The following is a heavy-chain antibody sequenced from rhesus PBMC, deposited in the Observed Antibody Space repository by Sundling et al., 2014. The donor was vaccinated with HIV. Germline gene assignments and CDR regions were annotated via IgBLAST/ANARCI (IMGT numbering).Heavy chain of an antibody. J-gene: IGHJ6*01. D-gene: IGHD6-31*01. Sequence: QVQLQESGPGLVKPSETLSLTCAVSGASMSGYYWNWIRHAPGKGLEWIGYIGGSSGNTYYNPSLKSRVTLSIDTSQSQLSLKLSSVTAADTAVYYCARGFPYNAWYGHYGLDSWGQGVVVTVSS. CDR2: IGGSSGNT. CDR1: GASMSGYY. CDR3: ARGFPYNAWYGHYGLDS. V-gene: IGHV4-165*01.